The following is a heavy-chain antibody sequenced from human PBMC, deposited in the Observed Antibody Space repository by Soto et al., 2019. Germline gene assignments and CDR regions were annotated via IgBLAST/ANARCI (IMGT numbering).Heavy chain of an antibody. CDR3: ARDCSGGACYPASFGY. J-gene: IGHJ4*02. D-gene: IGHD2-15*01. CDR1: AGSISTYH. V-gene: IGHV4-4*07. CDR2: IYYTGST. Sequence: LSLTCSVSAGSISTYHWSWIRQPAGKGLEWIGRIYYTGSTDYNPSLKSRVTMSVDTSKNQFSLKVSSVTAADTAVYYCARDCSGGACYPASFGYWGQGTLVTVSS.